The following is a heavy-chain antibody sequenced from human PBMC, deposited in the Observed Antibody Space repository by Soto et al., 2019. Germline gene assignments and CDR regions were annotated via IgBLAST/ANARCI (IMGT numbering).Heavy chain of an antibody. Sequence: EVQLLESGGGVVQPGGSLRLSCAASGFIFRNYAMSWVRQAPGKGLEWVSGISGSGGSTYNADSVKGRFTISRDNSKNTMYMQMNSLRVEDTAEYYCAKKSTDSSGYFDFWGQGTLVTVSS. CDR3: AKKSTDSSGYFDF. CDR2: ISGSGGST. V-gene: IGHV3-23*01. D-gene: IGHD2-2*01. CDR1: GFIFRNYA. J-gene: IGHJ4*02.